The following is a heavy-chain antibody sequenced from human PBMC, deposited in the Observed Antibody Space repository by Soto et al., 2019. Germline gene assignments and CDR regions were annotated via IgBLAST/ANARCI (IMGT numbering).Heavy chain of an antibody. CDR2: ISQSGST. J-gene: IGHJ4*02. CDR1: GGSISSSNW. V-gene: IGHV4-4*02. CDR3: ASPGPHFAS. D-gene: IGHD2-8*02. Sequence: QVQLQESGPGLVKPSGTLSLTCAVSGGSISSSNWWTWVRQPPGKGLEWIGDISQSGSTNYNPSLKRRVTISVDKYTKQSDLKLNSVTAADPAVYYCASPGPHFASWGQGTLVTVSS.